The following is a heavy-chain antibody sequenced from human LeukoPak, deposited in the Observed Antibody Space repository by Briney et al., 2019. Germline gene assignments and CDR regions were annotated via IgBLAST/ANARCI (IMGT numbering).Heavy chain of an antibody. D-gene: IGHD6-6*01. Sequence: GSSVTVSCKASGGTFSSYAISWVRQAPGQGLEWMGGIIPIFGTANYAQKFQGGVTITTDESTSTAYMELSSLRSEDTAVYYCARGQLVGYYYYYMDVWGKGTTVTVSS. J-gene: IGHJ6*03. V-gene: IGHV1-69*05. CDR3: ARGQLVGYYYYYMDV. CDR1: GGTFSSYA. CDR2: IIPIFGTA.